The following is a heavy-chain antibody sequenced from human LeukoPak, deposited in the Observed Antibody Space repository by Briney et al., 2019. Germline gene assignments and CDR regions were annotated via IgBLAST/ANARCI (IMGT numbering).Heavy chain of an antibody. CDR1: GYILTSYG. J-gene: IGHJ5*02. Sequence: AAVKVSCKASGYILTSYGISWVRQAPGQGLEWMGWISAYNGNTNYAQKLQGRVTMTTDTSTSTAYMEPRSLRSDDTAVYYCARGLWFGENNWFDPWGQGTLVTVSS. CDR3: ARGLWFGENNWFDP. CDR2: ISAYNGNT. D-gene: IGHD3-10*01. V-gene: IGHV1-18*01.